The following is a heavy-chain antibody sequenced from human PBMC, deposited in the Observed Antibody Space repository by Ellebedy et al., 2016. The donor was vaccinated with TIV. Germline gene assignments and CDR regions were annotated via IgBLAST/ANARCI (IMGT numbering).Heavy chain of an antibody. CDR3: ARVALDCSSDSCYADPAGTFDI. J-gene: IGHJ3*02. Sequence: MPSETLSLTCTVSGDSIRSHYWSWIRQPPGKGLEWIAYIYYNGNTYYNHSLKSRVTISLETSKKQFSLKMKSVTAADTAVYYCARVALDCSSDSCYADPAGTFDIWGQGTVVTVSS. CDR2: IYYNGNT. V-gene: IGHV4-59*11. D-gene: IGHD2-2*01. CDR1: GDSIRSHY.